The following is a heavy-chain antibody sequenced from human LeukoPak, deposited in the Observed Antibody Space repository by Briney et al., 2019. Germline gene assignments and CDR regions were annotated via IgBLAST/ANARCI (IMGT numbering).Heavy chain of an antibody. D-gene: IGHD3-22*01. J-gene: IGHJ3*02. CDR3: ARARDDSSGYYFPPLAFDI. CDR2: INHSGST. V-gene: IGHV4-34*01. Sequence: PSGTLSLTCAVYGGSFSGYYWSWIRQPPGKGLEWIGEINHSGSTNYNPSLKSRLTISVDTSKNQFSLKLSSVTAADTAVYYCARARDDSSGYYFPPLAFDIWGQGTMVTVSS. CDR1: GGSFSGYY.